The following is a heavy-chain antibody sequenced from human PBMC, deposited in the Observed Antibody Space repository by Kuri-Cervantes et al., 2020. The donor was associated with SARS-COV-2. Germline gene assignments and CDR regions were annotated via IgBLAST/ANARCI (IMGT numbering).Heavy chain of an antibody. D-gene: IGHD6-13*01. CDR2: IYYSGST. Sequence: GSLRLSCTVSGGSISSSNYYWGWIRQPPGKGLEWIGSIYYSGSTHYNPSLKSRVSISVDTSRNQFSLKLSSVTAADTAVYYCAATPAAGVDYYFDYWGQGTLVTVSS. J-gene: IGHJ4*02. V-gene: IGHV4-39*01. CDR1: GGSISSSNYY. CDR3: AATPAAGVDYYFDY.